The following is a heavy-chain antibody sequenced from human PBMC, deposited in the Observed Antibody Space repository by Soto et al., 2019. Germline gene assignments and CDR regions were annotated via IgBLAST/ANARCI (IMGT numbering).Heavy chain of an antibody. Sequence: GGSLRLSCVASGFSFRSYWMHWVRQAPGKGLVWVSRGNSDGSGTSYADSAEGRLTISRDNAKNTLYLQMNSLRAEDTAVYYCTRANGPAAIGHFQYGMDVWGQGATVTVSS. CDR2: GNSDGSGT. D-gene: IGHD2-2*02. J-gene: IGHJ6*02. CDR3: TRANGPAAIGHFQYGMDV. CDR1: GFSFRSYW. V-gene: IGHV3-74*01.